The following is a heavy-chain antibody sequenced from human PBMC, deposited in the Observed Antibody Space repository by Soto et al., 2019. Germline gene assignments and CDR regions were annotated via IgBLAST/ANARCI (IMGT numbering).Heavy chain of an antibody. Sequence: GGSLRLSCAASGFTFSSYAMHWVRQAPGKGLEYVSAISSNGGSTYYADSVKGRFTISRDNSKNTLYLQMSSLRAEDTAVYYCVKGIFGVVIPSRLDPWGQGTLVTVSS. CDR3: VKGIFGVVIPSRLDP. CDR2: ISSNGGST. CDR1: GFTFSSYA. D-gene: IGHD3-3*01. J-gene: IGHJ5*02. V-gene: IGHV3-64D*06.